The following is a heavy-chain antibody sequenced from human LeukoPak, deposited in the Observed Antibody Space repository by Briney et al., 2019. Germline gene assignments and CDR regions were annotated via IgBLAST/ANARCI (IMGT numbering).Heavy chain of an antibody. D-gene: IGHD6-13*01. Sequence: AEALSHSCSVSGGCINTYYWRWIRQPPGKGLEWIGYIHCSGSTNYNPSLNSRVTIAVDTSKNQFSLKLTSVTAADTAVYYCARDSRRYTSSGTWFDPWGQGPGDRVSS. CDR1: GGCINTYY. J-gene: IGHJ5*02. CDR3: ARDSRRYTSSGTWFDP. V-gene: IGHV4-59*01. CDR2: IHCSGST.